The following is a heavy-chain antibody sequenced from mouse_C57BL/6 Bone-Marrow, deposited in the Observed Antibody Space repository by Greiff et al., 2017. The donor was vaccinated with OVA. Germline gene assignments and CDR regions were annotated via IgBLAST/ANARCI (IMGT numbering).Heavy chain of an antibody. J-gene: IGHJ1*03. CDR3: ARYITTVVALYWYFDV. D-gene: IGHD1-1*01. CDR2: ILPSIGRT. Sequence: QVQLQQSGSELRSPGSSVKLSCKDFDSEVFPLAYMSWVRQKPGHGFEWIGGILPSIGRTIYGEKFEDKATLDADTLSNTAYLELNSLTSEDSAIYYCARYITTVVALYWYFDVWGTGTTVTVSS. CDR1: DSEVFPLAY. V-gene: IGHV15-2*01.